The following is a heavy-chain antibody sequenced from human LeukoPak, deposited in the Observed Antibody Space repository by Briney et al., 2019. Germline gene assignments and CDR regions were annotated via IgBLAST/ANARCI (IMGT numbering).Heavy chain of an antibody. J-gene: IGHJ4*02. CDR3: ARIAVAGTLPTDY. CDR1: GGTFSSYA. D-gene: IGHD6-19*01. Sequence: SVKVSCKAFGGTFSSYAISWVRQAPGQGLEWMGGIIPIFGTANYAQKFQGRVTITADESTSTAYMELSSLRSEDTAVYYCARIAVAGTLPTDYWGQGTLVTVSS. CDR2: IIPIFGTA. V-gene: IGHV1-69*13.